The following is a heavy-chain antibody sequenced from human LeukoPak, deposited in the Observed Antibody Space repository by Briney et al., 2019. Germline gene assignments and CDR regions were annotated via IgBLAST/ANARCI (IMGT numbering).Heavy chain of an antibody. D-gene: IGHD3-22*01. CDR2: ISPDAGET. Sequence: GGSLRLSCAASGFTFSNFWMIWVRQVPGKGLEWVANISPDAGETYFMGSVKGRFTISRDNAGNSLFLQMNSLRAEDTAVYYCARDVGGGYFPTPWGQETLVTVSS. J-gene: IGHJ4*02. CDR3: ARDVGGGYFPTP. V-gene: IGHV3-7*01. CDR1: GFTFSNFW.